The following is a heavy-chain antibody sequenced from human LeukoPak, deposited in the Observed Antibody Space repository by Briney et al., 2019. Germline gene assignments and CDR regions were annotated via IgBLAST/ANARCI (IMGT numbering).Heavy chain of an antibody. CDR2: IIPIYGTP. CDR3: ARGMAPLPRWYHAIDV. CDR1: EDTFNNYA. V-gene: IGHV1-69*06. Sequence: GASVKVSCKASEDTFNNYAISWVRQAPGQGLEWMGAIIPIYGTPNYAQKFQGRVTVTADTSTSTAYMELSSLRSEDTAMYYCARGMAPLPRWYHAIDVWGPGTVVTVSS. J-gene: IGHJ6*02. D-gene: IGHD4-23*01.